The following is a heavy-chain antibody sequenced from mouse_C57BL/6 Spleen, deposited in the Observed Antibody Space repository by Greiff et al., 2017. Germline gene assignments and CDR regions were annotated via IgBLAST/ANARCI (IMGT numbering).Heavy chain of an antibody. CDR2: IDPYDSYT. Sequence: VQLQQPGAELVMPGASVKLSCKASGYTFTSYWMHWVKQRPGQGLEWIGEIDPYDSYTNYNQKFKGKSTLTVDKSSSTAYMQLSSLTSEDSAVYYCARSCTQLRLLFAYWGQGTLVTVSA. CDR1: GYTFTSYW. J-gene: IGHJ3*01. V-gene: IGHV1-69*01. D-gene: IGHD3-2*02. CDR3: ARSCTQLRLLFAY.